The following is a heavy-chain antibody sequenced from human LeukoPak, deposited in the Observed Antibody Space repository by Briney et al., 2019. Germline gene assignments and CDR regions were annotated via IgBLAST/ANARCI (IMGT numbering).Heavy chain of an antibody. Sequence: PSETLSLTCTVSGGSISSGDYYWSWIRQPPGEGLEWIGYIYYSGSTYYNPSLKSRVTISVDTSKYQFSLKLSSVTAADTTVYYCARVAPVKDAFDIWGQGTMVTVSS. CDR3: ARVAPVKDAFDI. V-gene: IGHV4-30-4*08. CDR2: IYYSGST. CDR1: GGSISSGDYY. J-gene: IGHJ3*02.